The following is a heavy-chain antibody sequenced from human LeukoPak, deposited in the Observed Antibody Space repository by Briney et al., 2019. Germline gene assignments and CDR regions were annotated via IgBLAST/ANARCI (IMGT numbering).Heavy chain of an antibody. D-gene: IGHD6-19*01. CDR3: ARFHSGPSGWYVLWYFDL. CDR2: IYNSENT. CDR1: GGSVSSYY. Sequence: SETLSLSCTVSGGSVSSYYWSWIRQPPGKGLEWIGYIYNSENTKYNSSLESRVTISVDTSKNQFFLKLSSVTAADTAVYYCARFHSGPSGWYVLWYFDLWGRGTLVTVSS. J-gene: IGHJ2*01. V-gene: IGHV4-4*09.